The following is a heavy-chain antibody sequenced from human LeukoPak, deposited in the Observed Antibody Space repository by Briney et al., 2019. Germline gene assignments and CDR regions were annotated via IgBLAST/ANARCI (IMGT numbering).Heavy chain of an antibody. Sequence: ASVKVSCKASGYTFTSYYMHWVRQAPGQGLEWMGIINPSGGSTSYAQKFQGRVTMTRDMSTRTLYMELSSLRSEDTAFYFCARVGDYSPRGWFDPWGQGTLVAVSP. J-gene: IGHJ5*02. D-gene: IGHD4-11*01. CDR2: INPSGGST. V-gene: IGHV1-46*01. CDR3: ARVGDYSPRGWFDP. CDR1: GYTFTSYY.